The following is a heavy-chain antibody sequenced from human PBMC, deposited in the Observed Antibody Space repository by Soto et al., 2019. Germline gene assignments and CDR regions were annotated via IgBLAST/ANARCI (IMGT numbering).Heavy chain of an antibody. Sequence: QVQLVQSGAEVKKPGASVKVSCKASGYTFTTYDINWVRQATGQGLEWVGWMNPKSGYTGFAQKFQGRVSMTRDTSISTAYMELSSLRSEDTAVYYCVRVFSSIDYWGQGTLFTVSS. J-gene: IGHJ4*02. CDR3: VRVFSSIDY. D-gene: IGHD6-13*01. V-gene: IGHV1-8*01. CDR2: MNPKSGYT. CDR1: GYTFTTYD.